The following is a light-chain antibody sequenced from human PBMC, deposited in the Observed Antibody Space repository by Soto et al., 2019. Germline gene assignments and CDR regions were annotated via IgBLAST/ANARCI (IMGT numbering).Light chain of an antibody. CDR1: GSNIGSNH. J-gene: IGLJ1*01. V-gene: IGLV1-51*01. CDR2: DSD. Sequence: QSVLTQPRSVSAAPGQKVTISCFRNGSNIGSNHVSWYQQFPEAAPKLLIYDSDKRPSGIPDRFSGSKSGTSATLAITGLQTGDEADYYCGTWDTSLGARGLFGTGTKVTVL. CDR3: GTWDTSLGARGL.